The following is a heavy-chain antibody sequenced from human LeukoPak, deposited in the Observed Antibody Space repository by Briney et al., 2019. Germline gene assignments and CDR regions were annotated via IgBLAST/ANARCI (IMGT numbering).Heavy chain of an antibody. J-gene: IGHJ6*02. CDR1: GGSISSSSYY. Sequence: PSETLSLTCTVSGGSISSSSYYWGWIRQPPGKGLDWIGSIYYSGSTYYNPSLKSRVTISVDTSKNQFSLKLSSVTAADTAVYYCARLRITMVRGVWTPNYGMDVWGQGTTVTVSS. CDR3: ARLRITMVRGVWTPNYGMDV. V-gene: IGHV4-39*01. CDR2: IYYSGST. D-gene: IGHD3-10*01.